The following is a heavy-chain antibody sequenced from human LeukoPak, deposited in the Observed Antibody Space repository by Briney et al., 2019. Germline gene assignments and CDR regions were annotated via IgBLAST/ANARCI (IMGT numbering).Heavy chain of an antibody. J-gene: IGHJ4*02. D-gene: IGHD5-24*01. V-gene: IGHV3-21*01. Sequence: GGSLRLSCAASGFTFSSYNMNWVRQAPGKGLEWVSSVTNTGDYIYYADSVKGRFTISRDNAQTSLYLQMNSLRAEDTAVYYCATHGYNSLDYWGQGTLVTVSS. CDR3: ATHGYNSLDY. CDR1: GFTFSSYN. CDR2: VTNTGDYI.